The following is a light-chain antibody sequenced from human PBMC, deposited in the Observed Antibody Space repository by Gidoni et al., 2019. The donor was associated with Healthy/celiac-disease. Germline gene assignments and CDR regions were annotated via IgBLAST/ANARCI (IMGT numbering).Light chain of an antibody. V-gene: IGKV3-15*01. J-gene: IGKJ1*01. CDR3: QQYNNWPRT. CDR2: GAS. CDR1: QSVSSN. Sequence: EIVMTQPPATLSVSPGERATLSCRASQSVSSNLAWYQQKPGQAPRLLIYGASTRATGIPARSSGSGSGTEFTLTISSLQSEDFAVYYCQQYNNWPRTFGQGTKVEIK.